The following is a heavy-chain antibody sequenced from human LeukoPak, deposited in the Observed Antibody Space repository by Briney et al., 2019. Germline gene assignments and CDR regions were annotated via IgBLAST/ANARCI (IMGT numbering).Heavy chain of an antibody. V-gene: IGHV3-20*04. CDR1: GFTFDDYG. CDR3: ARDGGIAAAGSFDY. D-gene: IGHD6-13*01. Sequence: GGSLRLSCAASGFTFDDYGMSWVRQAPGKGLEWVSGINWNGGSTGYADSVKGRFTISRDNAKNSLYLQMNSLRAEDTALYYCARDGGIAAAGSFDYWGQGTLVTVPS. CDR2: INWNGGST. J-gene: IGHJ4*02.